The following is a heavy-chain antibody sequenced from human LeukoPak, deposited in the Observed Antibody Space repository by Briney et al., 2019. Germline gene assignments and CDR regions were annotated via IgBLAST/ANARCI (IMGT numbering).Heavy chain of an antibody. D-gene: IGHD3-10*01. CDR1: GFTFSSYS. J-gene: IGHJ4*02. CDR2: ISSSSSTI. Sequence: GGSLRLSCAASGFTFSSYSMNWVRQAPGKGLEWVSYISSSSSTIYYADSVRGRFTISRDNSKNTLYLQMNSLRAEDTAVYYCAKTGWFGEGFYYFDYWGQGTLVTVSS. V-gene: IGHV3-48*01. CDR3: AKTGWFGEGFYYFDY.